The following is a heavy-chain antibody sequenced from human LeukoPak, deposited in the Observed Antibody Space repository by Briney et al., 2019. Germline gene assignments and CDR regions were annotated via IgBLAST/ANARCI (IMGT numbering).Heavy chain of an antibody. J-gene: IGHJ4*02. V-gene: IGHV3-7*03. Sequence: GGSLRLSCAASGFNFRDHWMDWVRQAPGKGLEWVGHIKTDGSETYYLDSLRGRFSISRDNTNNALYLHMNSPRVEDTAVYYCVKNNGWFHLAQWGQGTLVTVSS. CDR1: GFNFRDHW. CDR3: VKNNGWFHLAQ. D-gene: IGHD6-19*01. CDR2: IKTDGSET.